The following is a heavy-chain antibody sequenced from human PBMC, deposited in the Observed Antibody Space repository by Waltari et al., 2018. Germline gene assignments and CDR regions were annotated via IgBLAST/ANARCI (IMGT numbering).Heavy chain of an antibody. CDR2: ITSSSSYI. J-gene: IGHJ4*02. V-gene: IGHV3-21*01. Sequence: EVKLVESGGGLVKPGGSLRLSCVASGFTFSSYTMNWVRQAPGKGLELVSSITSSSSYIYYADSVKGRFTSSRDNAKNSLYLQMNSLRGEDTAVYYCARFKCGGDCYSKDWGQGTLVTVSS. D-gene: IGHD2-21*02. CDR3: ARFKCGGDCYSKD. CDR1: GFTFSSYT.